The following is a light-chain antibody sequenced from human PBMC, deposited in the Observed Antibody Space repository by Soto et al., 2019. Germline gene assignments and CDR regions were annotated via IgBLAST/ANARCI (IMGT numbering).Light chain of an antibody. J-gene: IGLJ3*02. CDR2: EVD. CDR3: SSYSTTITWV. Sequence: QSALTQPASASGYPGQSITISCTGSNNDIGAYDYVSWYQQHPLQAPKLLIYEVDKRPSGISDRFPGSKSGRTASLTISGLQSEDEGEYFCSSYSTTITWVFGEGTKVTVL. V-gene: IGLV2-14*01. CDR1: NNDIGAYDY.